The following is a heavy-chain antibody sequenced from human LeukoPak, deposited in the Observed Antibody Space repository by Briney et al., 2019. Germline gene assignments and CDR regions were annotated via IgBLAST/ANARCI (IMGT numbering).Heavy chain of an antibody. V-gene: IGHV4-59*12. Sequence: SETLSLTCTVSGGSISSYYWSWIRQPPGKGLEWIGYIYYSGSTNYNPSLKSRVTISVDTSKNQFSLKLSSVTAADTAVYYCARRGGALVYNWFDPWGQGTLVTVSS. J-gene: IGHJ5*02. CDR1: GGSISSYY. CDR3: ARRGGALVYNWFDP. D-gene: IGHD5/OR15-5a*01. CDR2: IYYSGST.